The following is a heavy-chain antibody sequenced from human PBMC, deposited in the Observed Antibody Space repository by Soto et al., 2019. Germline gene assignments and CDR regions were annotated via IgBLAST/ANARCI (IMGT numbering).Heavy chain of an antibody. V-gene: IGHV3-30*18. CDR2: ISYDGSNK. CDR1: GFTFSSYG. D-gene: IGHD6-6*01. CDR3: AKDLGSSSSTYLDY. Sequence: QVQLVESGGGVVQPGRSLRLSCAASGFTFSSYGMHWVRQAPGKGLEWVAVISYDGSNKYYADSVKGRFTISRDNSKNTQYLQMNSLRAEDTALYYCAKDLGSSSSTYLDYWGQGTLVTVSS. J-gene: IGHJ4*02.